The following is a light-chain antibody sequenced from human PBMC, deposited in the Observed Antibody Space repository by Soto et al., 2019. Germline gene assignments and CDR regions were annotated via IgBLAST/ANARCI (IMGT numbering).Light chain of an antibody. CDR1: QSISSW. J-gene: IGKJ4*01. Sequence: DIQMTQSPSTLSASVGDRVTITCRASQSISSWLGWYQQKPGKAPKLLIYDASSLESGVPSRFSGSGSGTEFTLTISSLQPDDFATYYCQQYNSYPLTFGGGTKVEIK. CDR2: DAS. V-gene: IGKV1-5*01. CDR3: QQYNSYPLT.